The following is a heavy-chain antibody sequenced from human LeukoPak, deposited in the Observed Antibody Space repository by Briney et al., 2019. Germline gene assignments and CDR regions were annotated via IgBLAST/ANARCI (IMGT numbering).Heavy chain of an antibody. CDR1: GYRLTSYF. D-gene: IGHD5-24*01. CDR2: ITPSGDGT. J-gene: IGHJ3*01. Sequence: ASVKVSCKSSGYRLTSYFMHWVRQAPGHGLEWMGVITPSGDGTNYAQDFQGRVTLTRDTSTSTVYMELSSLRSEDTAIYYCARIRDGYNDAYDLWGQGTVVTVPS. V-gene: IGHV1-46*01. CDR3: ARIRDGYNDAYDL.